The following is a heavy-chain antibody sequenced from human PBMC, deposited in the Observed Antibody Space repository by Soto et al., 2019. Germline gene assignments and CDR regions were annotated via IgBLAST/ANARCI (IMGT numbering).Heavy chain of an antibody. Sequence: KPSETLSLTCTVSCGSTSSYYWSCIRQPPGRELEWIGYIYYSGYTHHSPSLKSRVTVSVDPSKNQFSLKLSSLTAADTAVYYCARQNYDILTGYYNWFHPWGQGTMVTVSS. CDR3: ARQNYDILTGYYNWFHP. J-gene: IGHJ5*02. CDR1: CGSTSSYY. D-gene: IGHD3-9*01. V-gene: IGHV4-59*01. CDR2: IYYSGYT.